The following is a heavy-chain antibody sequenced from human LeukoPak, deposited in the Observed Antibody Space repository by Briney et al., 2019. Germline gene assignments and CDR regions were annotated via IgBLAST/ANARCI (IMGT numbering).Heavy chain of an antibody. D-gene: IGHD1-26*01. Sequence: SETLSLTCSVSGGSINSYFWSWIRQPPGKGLEWIGYIYYSGSTNYNPSLKSRVTISVDKSKNQFSLKLSSVTAADTAVYYCARENALSGSSFDYWGQGTLVTVSS. CDR2: IYYSGST. CDR1: GGSINSYF. J-gene: IGHJ4*02. V-gene: IGHV4-59*12. CDR3: ARENALSGSSFDY.